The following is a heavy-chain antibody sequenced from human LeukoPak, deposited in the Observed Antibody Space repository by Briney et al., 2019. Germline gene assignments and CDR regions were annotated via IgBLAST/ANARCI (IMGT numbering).Heavy chain of an antibody. CDR3: ARKGGHFDY. CDR1: GGSISYYY. D-gene: IGHD2-15*01. V-gene: IGHV4-59*01. Sequence: PSETLSLTCTVSGGSISYYYWSWIRQSPGKGLEWIGYTYYNGSTNYNPSLKSRVTISVDMSKNQFSLKVTSVTAADTAIYYCARKGGHFDYWGQGTLVTVSS. CDR2: TYYNGST. J-gene: IGHJ4*02.